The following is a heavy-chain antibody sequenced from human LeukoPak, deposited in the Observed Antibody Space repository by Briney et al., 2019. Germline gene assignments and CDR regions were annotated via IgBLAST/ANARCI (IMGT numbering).Heavy chain of an antibody. CDR2: ISYDGNNK. D-gene: IGHD3-22*01. Sequence: HAGGSLRLSCAASGFTFSSYGMHWVRQAPGKGLEWVAVISYDGNNKYYADSVKGRFTISRDNSKNTLYLQMNSLRAEDTAVYYCARVFSASYYDSSGYLYYWGQGTLVTVSS. CDR3: ARVFSASYYDSSGYLYY. V-gene: IGHV3-30*19. J-gene: IGHJ4*02. CDR1: GFTFSSYG.